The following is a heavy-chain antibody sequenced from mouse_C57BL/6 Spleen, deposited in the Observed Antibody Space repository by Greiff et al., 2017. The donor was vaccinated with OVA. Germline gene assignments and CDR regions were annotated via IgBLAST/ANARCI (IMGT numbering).Heavy chain of an antibody. CDR3: ARRLGHFDY. Sequence: QVQLQQSGPELLKPGASVKISCKASGYAFSSSWMNWVKQRPGKGLEWIGRIYPGDGDTNYNGKFKGKATLTADKSSSTAYMQLSSLTSEDSAVYFCARRLGHFDYWGQGTTLTVSS. J-gene: IGHJ2*01. V-gene: IGHV1-82*01. CDR1: GYAFSSSW. CDR2: IYPGDGDT. D-gene: IGHD3-2*02.